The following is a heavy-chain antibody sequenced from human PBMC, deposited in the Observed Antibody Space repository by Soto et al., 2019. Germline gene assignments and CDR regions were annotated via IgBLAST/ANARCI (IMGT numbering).Heavy chain of an antibody. CDR3: ARDHDYYDSSGYNP. CDR2: ISSSSSYT. Sequence: QVQLVESGGGLVKPGGSLRLSCAASGFTFSDYYMSWIRQAPGKGLEWVSYISSSSSYTNYADSVKGRFTISRDNAKNSLYLQMNSLRAEDTAVYYCARDHDYYDSSGYNPWGQGTLVTVSS. J-gene: IGHJ4*02. D-gene: IGHD3-22*01. CDR1: GFTFSDYY. V-gene: IGHV3-11*06.